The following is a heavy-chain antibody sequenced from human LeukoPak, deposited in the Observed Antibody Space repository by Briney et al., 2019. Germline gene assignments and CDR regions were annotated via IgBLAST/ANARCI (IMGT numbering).Heavy chain of an antibody. Sequence: GTSLRLSCAASGFTFSSYAMHWVRQAPGKGLEWVAVISYHGSDIYYADSVKGRFTMSRDNSKNTVDLQMSSLRAEDTAVYYCARERSGHSYMTQGGIDYWGQGTLVTVSS. CDR2: ISYHGSDI. V-gene: IGHV3-30-3*01. D-gene: IGHD5-18*01. J-gene: IGHJ4*02. CDR3: ARERSGHSYMTQGGIDY. CDR1: GFTFSSYA.